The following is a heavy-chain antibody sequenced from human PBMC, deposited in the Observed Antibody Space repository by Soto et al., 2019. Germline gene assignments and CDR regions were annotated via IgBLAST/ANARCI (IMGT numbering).Heavy chain of an antibody. CDR1: GASIRSYH. D-gene: IGHD3-16*01. Sequence: QVQLQESGPGLVKPSETLSLTCAVSGASIRSYHWSWIRQPAGKGLEWIGRMQHTGNTNYNPSLTSRITMSVDTSKNQIALKMTSGTAADTAVYFGAKDVSSRRWFDPWGQGILVIVSS. CDR3: AKDVSSRRWFDP. J-gene: IGHJ5*02. V-gene: IGHV4-4*07. CDR2: MQHTGNT.